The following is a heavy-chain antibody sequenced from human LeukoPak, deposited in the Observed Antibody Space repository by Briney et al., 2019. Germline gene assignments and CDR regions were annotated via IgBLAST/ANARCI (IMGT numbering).Heavy chain of an antibody. CDR1: GFKFSIYA. D-gene: IGHD3-22*01. Sequence: PGGSPRLSSAASGFKFSIYAMSWVRQAPGKGLEWVSAISGGGVGTYYADSVKGRFEMSRDNSKNTLYLQMTSLRAEDTAVYYCVNQVGLHYYDSDNIFEYWGQGALVTVSS. J-gene: IGHJ4*02. V-gene: IGHV3-23*01. CDR2: ISGGGVGT. CDR3: VNQVGLHYYDSDNIFEY.